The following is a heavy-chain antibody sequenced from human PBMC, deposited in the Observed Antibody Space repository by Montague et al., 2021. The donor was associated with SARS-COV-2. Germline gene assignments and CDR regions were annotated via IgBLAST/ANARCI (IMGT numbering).Heavy chain of an antibody. V-gene: IGHV3-74*01. CDR1: GFIFSSYW. CDR2: INSDGSST. CDR3: ARDPYDSYYYYYMDV. J-gene: IGHJ6*03. Sequence: SRRISCAASGFIFSSYWMHWVRQAPGKGLVWVSRINSDGSSTSYADSVKGRFTISRDNAKNTLYLQMNSLRAEDTAVYYCARDPYDSYYYYYMDVWGKGTTVTVSS.